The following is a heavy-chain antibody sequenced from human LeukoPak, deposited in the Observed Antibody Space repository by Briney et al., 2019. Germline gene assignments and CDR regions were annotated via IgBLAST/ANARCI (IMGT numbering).Heavy chain of an antibody. J-gene: IGHJ4*02. CDR2: IKQDGSEK. CDR3: ARVTSRGSLDY. D-gene: IGHD3-10*01. Sequence: PGGSLRLSCAASGFTFSSYWMSWVRQAPGKGLEWVANIKQDGSEKYYMDSVKGRFTISRDNAKNSLYLQMNSLRAEDTAVYYCARVTSRGSLDYWGQGTLVTVSS. V-gene: IGHV3-7*01. CDR1: GFTFSSYW.